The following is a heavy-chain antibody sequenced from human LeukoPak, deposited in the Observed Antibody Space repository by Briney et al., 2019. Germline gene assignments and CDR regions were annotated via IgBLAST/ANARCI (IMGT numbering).Heavy chain of an antibody. J-gene: IGHJ6*02. CDR2: IKQDGSEK. Sequence: GGSLRLSCAASGFTFSSHWMNWVRQAPGKGLEWVANIKQDGSEKYYVDSVKGRFTISRDNAKNSLYLQMNSLRAEDTAVYYCARDSPRIAVVGAFGMDVWGQGTTVTVSS. V-gene: IGHV3-7*01. CDR1: GFTFSSHW. D-gene: IGHD6-19*01. CDR3: ARDSPRIAVVGAFGMDV.